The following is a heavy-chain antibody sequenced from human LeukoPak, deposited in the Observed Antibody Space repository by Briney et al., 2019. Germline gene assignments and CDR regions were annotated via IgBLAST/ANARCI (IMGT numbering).Heavy chain of an antibody. V-gene: IGHV3-7*01. CDR3: ARDTTVDYDFWSDLQSPYYYYYMDV. CDR1: GFTFSNYW. Sequence: PGGSLRLSCAASGFTFSNYWMSWVRQAPGKGLEWVANIKQDGSDNNYVDSVKGRFTISRDNAKNSLYLQMNSLRAEDTAVYYCARDTTVDYDFWSDLQSPYYYYYMDVWGKGTTVTVSS. D-gene: IGHD3-3*01. CDR2: IKQDGSDN. J-gene: IGHJ6*03.